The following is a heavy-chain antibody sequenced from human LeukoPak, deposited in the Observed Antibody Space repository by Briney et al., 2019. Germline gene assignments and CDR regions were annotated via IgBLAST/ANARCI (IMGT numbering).Heavy chain of an antibody. V-gene: IGHV3-74*01. CDR2: IKGDGSHT. CDR1: GFTFRDYW. Sequence: GGSLRLSCAASGFTFRDYWMHWIRQAPGKGLVWVSHIKGDGSHTIYADSVKGRFTISRDNAKNTLYLQMKSLRVEDTALYYCVRDWDHFDFDSWGQGTLVTVSS. D-gene: IGHD1-26*01. J-gene: IGHJ5*01. CDR3: VRDWDHFDFDS.